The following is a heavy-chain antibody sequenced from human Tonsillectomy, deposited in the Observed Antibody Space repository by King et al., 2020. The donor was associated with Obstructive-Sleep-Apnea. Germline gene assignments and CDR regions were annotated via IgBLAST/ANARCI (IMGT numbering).Heavy chain of an antibody. D-gene: IGHD6-13*01. Sequence: VQLVESGAEVKKPGASVKVSCKASGYTFTGYYIHWVRQAPGQGLEWMGRINPNSGGTNFAQKFQGRVTMTRDTSISTAYMALSRLRSDDTAVYYCGRFSDVGAAGTGYYYYYGIDVWGQGTTVTV. CDR3: GRFSDVGAAGTGYYYYYGIDV. J-gene: IGHJ6*02. V-gene: IGHV1-2*06. CDR2: INPNSGGT. CDR1: GYTFTGYY.